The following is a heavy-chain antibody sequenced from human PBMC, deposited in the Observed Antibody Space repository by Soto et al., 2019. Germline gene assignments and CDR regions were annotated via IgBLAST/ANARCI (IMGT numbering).Heavy chain of an antibody. CDR2: ISGSGGSP. CDR3: AKARWSGNSCYVPDY. J-gene: IGHJ4*01. Sequence: GGSLRLSCAASGFTFNSYTMAWVRQAPGKGLEWVSSISGSGGSPSYADSVQGRFTISRDNSRNTLSLQMNSLRAEDTATYYCAKARWSGNSCYVPDYWGHGSLVTVSS. V-gene: IGHV3-23*01. D-gene: IGHD3-3*01. CDR1: GFTFNSYT.